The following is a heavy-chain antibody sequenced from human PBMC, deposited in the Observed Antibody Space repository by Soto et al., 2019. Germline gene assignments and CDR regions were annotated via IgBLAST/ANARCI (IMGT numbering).Heavy chain of an antibody. J-gene: IGHJ4*02. CDR2: INPKSGGT. CDR1: GSTFTVSY. D-gene: IGHD2-15*01. V-gene: IGHV1-2*02. Sequence: ASVKVSCKASGSTFTVSYIHWVRQAPGQGLEWMGWINPKSGGTMYPQKFQGRVTMTWDTSISTAYTALTRLRSDDTAVYYCARDLAKGGGNAGFDCWGRGT. CDR3: ARDLAKGGGNAGFDC.